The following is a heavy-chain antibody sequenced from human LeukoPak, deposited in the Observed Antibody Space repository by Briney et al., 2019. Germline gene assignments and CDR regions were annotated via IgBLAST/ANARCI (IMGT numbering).Heavy chain of an antibody. CDR1: VFTFSSYW. Sequence: PGGSLRLSCAASVFTFSSYWMSWVRQAPGKGLEWVANIKQDGSEKYYVDSVKGRFTISRDNAKNSLYLQMNSLRAEDTAVYYCARDPMDIVVVPATMTYTYYYYYMDVWGKGTTVTVSS. V-gene: IGHV3-7*01. CDR3: ARDPMDIVVVPATMTYTYYYYYMDV. D-gene: IGHD2-2*03. CDR2: IKQDGSEK. J-gene: IGHJ6*03.